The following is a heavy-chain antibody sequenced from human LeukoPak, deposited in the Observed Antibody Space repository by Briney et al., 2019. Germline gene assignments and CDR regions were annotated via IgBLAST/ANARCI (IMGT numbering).Heavy chain of an antibody. Sequence: RRGESLQISCKGSGYSFTNYWIGWVRQLPGKGLEWMGIIYPGDSDTTYSPSFQGQVTISADKSISTAYLQWSSLKASDTAMYYCARRDGYCSSTSCYADYYYGMDVWGQGTTVTVSS. V-gene: IGHV5-51*01. CDR2: IYPGDSDT. J-gene: IGHJ6*02. D-gene: IGHD2-2*01. CDR1: GYSFTNYW. CDR3: ARRDGYCSSTSCYADYYYGMDV.